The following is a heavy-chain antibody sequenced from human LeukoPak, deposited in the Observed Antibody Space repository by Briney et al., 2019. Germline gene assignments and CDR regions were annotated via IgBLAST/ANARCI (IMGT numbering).Heavy chain of an antibody. CDR3: AREYSSGWYGDAFDI. J-gene: IGHJ3*02. D-gene: IGHD6-19*01. CDR1: GGTFSSYA. Sequence: SVKVSCKASGGTFSSYAISWVRQAPGQGLEWMGGIIPIFGTANYAQKFQGRVTITTDESTSTAYMELSSLRSEDTAVYYCAREYSSGWYGDAFDIWGQGTMVTVSS. V-gene: IGHV1-69*05. CDR2: IIPIFGTA.